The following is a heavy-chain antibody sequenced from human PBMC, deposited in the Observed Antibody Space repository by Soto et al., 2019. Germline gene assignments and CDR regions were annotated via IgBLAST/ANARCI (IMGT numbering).Heavy chain of an antibody. CDR1: GFTFSSYA. Sequence: GGSLRLSCAASGFTFSSYAMSWARQAPGKGLEWVSSIGVTGGTYYADSVKGRFAISSDNSRNTLDLQMNSLRADDTAVYYCAKNYFFDSWGQGTPVTVSS. J-gene: IGHJ4*02. V-gene: IGHV3-23*01. CDR3: AKNYFFDS. CDR2: IGVTGGT.